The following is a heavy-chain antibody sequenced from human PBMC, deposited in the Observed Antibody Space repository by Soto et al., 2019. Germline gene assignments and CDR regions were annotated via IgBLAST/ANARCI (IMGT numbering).Heavy chain of an antibody. CDR3: ARAQYSSGWYVYYYYGMDV. CDR1: GGTFSSYA. D-gene: IGHD6-19*01. Sequence: QVQLVQSGAEVKKPWCSVKVSCKASGGTFSSYAIRWVRQAPGQGLEWMGGIIPIFGTANYAQKFQGRVTITADKSTSTAYMELSSLRSEDTAVYYCARAQYSSGWYVYYYYGMDVWGQGTTVTVSS. J-gene: IGHJ6*02. CDR2: IIPIFGTA. V-gene: IGHV1-69*06.